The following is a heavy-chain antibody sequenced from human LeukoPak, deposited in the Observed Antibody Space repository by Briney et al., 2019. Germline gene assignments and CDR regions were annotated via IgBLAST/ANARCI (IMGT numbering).Heavy chain of an antibody. Sequence: SETLSLTCAFYGGSFSGYSLTWIRQPPGKGLEWIGEINHSGSTNYNPSLKSRVTISVDTSKNQFSLKLSSVTAADTAVYYCARVLEIAVAGPFDYWGQGTLVTVSS. CDR3: ARVLEIAVAGPFDY. CDR1: GGSFSGYS. J-gene: IGHJ4*02. CDR2: INHSGST. V-gene: IGHV4-34*01. D-gene: IGHD6-19*01.